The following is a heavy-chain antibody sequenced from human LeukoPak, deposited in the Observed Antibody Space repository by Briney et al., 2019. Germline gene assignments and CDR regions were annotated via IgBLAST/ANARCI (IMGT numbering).Heavy chain of an antibody. D-gene: IGHD1-26*01. CDR1: GGSISSGSYY. J-gene: IGHJ4*02. CDR2: IYTSGST. Sequence: SETLSLTCTVSGGSISSGSYYWSWIRQPAGKGLEWIGRIYTSGSTNYNPSLKSRVTISVDTSKNQFSLKLSSVTAADTAVYYCARDRLLIPPYIYIVGATYYFDYWGQGTLVTVSS. V-gene: IGHV4-61*02. CDR3: ARDRLLIPPYIYIVGATYYFDY.